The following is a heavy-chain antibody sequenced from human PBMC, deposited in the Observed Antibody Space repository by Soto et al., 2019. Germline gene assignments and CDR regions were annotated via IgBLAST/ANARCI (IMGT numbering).Heavy chain of an antibody. Sequence: QRRRQGRGPGLLRPRRPRPPPCMFPGAPFGRVRPTGAGILNPPGRGWGGIGNTFYGGSTYDNPSLASRVTVSVDTSKNQFSLKLSSVTAADTAVYYCARQPTTADIDLWFDPWGQGTLVTVSS. D-gene: IGHD2-2*01. CDR3: ARQPTTADIDLWFDP. CDR1: GAPFGRVRPT. V-gene: IGHV4-39*01. CDR2: TFYGGST. J-gene: IGHJ5*02.